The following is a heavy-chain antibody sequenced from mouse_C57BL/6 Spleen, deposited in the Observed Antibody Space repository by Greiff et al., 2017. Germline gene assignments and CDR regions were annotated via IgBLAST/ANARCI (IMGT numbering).Heavy chain of an antibody. CDR2: FHPYNDDT. Sequence: VKLMESGAELVKPGASVKMSCKASGYTFTTYPIEWMKQNHGKSLEWIGNFHPYNDDTKYNEKFKGKATLTVEKSSSTVYLELSRLTSDDSAVYYCARGRSGDDAMDYWGQGTSVTVSS. CDR3: ARGRSGDDAMDY. J-gene: IGHJ4*01. CDR1: GYTFTTYP. D-gene: IGHD3-3*01. V-gene: IGHV1-47*01.